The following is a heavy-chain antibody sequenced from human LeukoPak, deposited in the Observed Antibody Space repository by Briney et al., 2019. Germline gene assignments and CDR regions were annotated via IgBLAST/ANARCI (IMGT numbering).Heavy chain of an antibody. CDR3: AKDIGDGSGSYYNVFFPSYYMDV. J-gene: IGHJ6*03. D-gene: IGHD3-10*01. CDR1: GCTFSSYA. CDR2: ISGCGGST. Sequence: GGSLRLSYAASGCTFSSYAMSWVRQAPGDGLEWVSAISGCGGSTYYADYVEGRFTISRDNSKNTLYLQINSLRAEDTAVYYCAKDIGDGSGSYYNVFFPSYYMDVWGKGTTVTVSS. V-gene: IGHV3-23*01.